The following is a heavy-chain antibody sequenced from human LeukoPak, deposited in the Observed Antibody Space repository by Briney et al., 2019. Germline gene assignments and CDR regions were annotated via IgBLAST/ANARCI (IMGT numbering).Heavy chain of an antibody. Sequence: SETLSLTCTVSGGSVSSASYYWNWIRQPPGKGLECIGYMFYSGTTNYNPSLKSRLTISIDTSKNQISLKLSSVIAADTAVYYCARVLYGEYPPCHFGGRGTLVTVFS. CDR1: GGSVSSASYY. CDR2: MFYSGTT. CDR3: ARVLYGEYPPCHF. V-gene: IGHV4-61*01. D-gene: IGHD4-17*01. J-gene: IGHJ4*02.